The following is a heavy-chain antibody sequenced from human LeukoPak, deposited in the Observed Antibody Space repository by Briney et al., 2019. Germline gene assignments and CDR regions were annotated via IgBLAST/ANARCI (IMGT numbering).Heavy chain of an antibody. CDR1: GGTFSSYA. Sequence: SVKVSCKASGGTFSSYAISWVRQAPGQGLEWMGGIIPIFGTANYAQKFQGRVTITTDESTSTAYMELSGLRSEDTAVYYCTDSSGYYSHDAFDIWGQGTMVTVSS. J-gene: IGHJ3*02. CDR2: IIPIFGTA. CDR3: TDSSGYYSHDAFDI. D-gene: IGHD3-22*01. V-gene: IGHV1-69*05.